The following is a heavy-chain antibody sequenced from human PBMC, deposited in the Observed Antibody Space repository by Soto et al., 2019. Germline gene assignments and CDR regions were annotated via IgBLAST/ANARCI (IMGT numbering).Heavy chain of an antibody. J-gene: IGHJ3*02. CDR1: GGTFNSYA. Sequence: SVKVSCKASGGTFNSYAISWVRQAPGQGLEWMGGIIPIFGTANYAQRFQGRVTITADKSTSTAYMELSSLRSEDTAVYYCARSVEMARLRYAFDIWGQGTMVTVSS. V-gene: IGHV1-69*06. CDR3: ARSVEMARLRYAFDI. CDR2: IIPIFGTA.